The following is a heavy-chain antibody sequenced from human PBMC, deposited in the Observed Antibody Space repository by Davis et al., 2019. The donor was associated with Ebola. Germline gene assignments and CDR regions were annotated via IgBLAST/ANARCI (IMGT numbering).Heavy chain of an antibody. CDR2: LGTSADT. CDR3: AKDTSNIWFDI. Sequence: GESLKISCEVSGFTFSNYVMSWVRQAPGKGLEWVSTLGTSADTYYADSVKGRFTISRDNSKNTLYLQMNGLRVEDTAIYYCAKDTSNIWFDIWGQGTNVTVSS. D-gene: IGHD1-26*01. V-gene: IGHV3-23*01. J-gene: IGHJ3*02. CDR1: GFTFSNYV.